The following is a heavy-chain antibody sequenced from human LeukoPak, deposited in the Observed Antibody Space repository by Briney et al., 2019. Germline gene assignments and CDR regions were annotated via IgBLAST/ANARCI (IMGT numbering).Heavy chain of an antibody. V-gene: IGHV1-69*13. CDR3: ARGRRYSYGTYYYGLDV. CDR1: GRTFSSYA. J-gene: IGHJ6*02. Sequence: GASVKVSCKASGRTFSSYAISWVRQAPGQGLEWIGGIIPIFGTANYAQKFQGRVTITADESTSTAYMELSSLRSEDTAVYYCARGRRYSYGTYYYGLDVWGQGTTVTVCS. D-gene: IGHD5-18*01. CDR2: IIPIFGTA.